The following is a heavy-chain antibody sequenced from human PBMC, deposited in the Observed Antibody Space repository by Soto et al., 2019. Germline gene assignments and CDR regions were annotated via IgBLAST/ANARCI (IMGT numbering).Heavy chain of an antibody. CDR2: IIPILGIA. CDR1: GGTFSSYT. J-gene: IGHJ4*02. Sequence: QVQLVQSGAEVKKPGSSVKVSCKASGGTFSSYTISWVRQAPGQGLEWMGRIIPILGIANYAQKFQGRVTITADKAPSKAYMELSSLRSEDTAGYYCARERGLVPIGYWGQGTLVTVSS. CDR3: ARERGLVPIGY. D-gene: IGHD3-10*01. V-gene: IGHV1-69*08.